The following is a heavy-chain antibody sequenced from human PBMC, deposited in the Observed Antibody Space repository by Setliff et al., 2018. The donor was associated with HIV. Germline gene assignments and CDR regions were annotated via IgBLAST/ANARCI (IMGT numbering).Heavy chain of an antibody. D-gene: IGHD2-2*01. CDR3: ARGSKGESGSATKCDY. CDR1: GFTFSDYY. V-gene: IGHV3-11*01. CDR2: ISSSGTTI. J-gene: IGHJ4*02. Sequence: GGSLRLSCAASGFTFSDYYMSWIRQAPGKGLEWVSYISSSGTTIYYADSVKGRFSVSRDKFKNMLFLQMNSLRVGDTAVYYCARGSKGESGSATKCDYWGQGTLVTVSS.